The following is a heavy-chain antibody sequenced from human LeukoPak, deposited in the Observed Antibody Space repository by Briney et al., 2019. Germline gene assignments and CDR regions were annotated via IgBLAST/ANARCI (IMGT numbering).Heavy chain of an antibody. J-gene: IGHJ4*02. CDR3: AKDASLRLGELPDY. V-gene: IGHV3-43D*03. D-gene: IGHD3-16*01. CDR2: ISWDGGST. CDR1: GFTFDDYA. Sequence: GGSLRLSCAASGFTFDDYAMHWVRQAPGKGLEWLSLISWDGGSTYYADSVKGRFTISRDNSKNSLYLQMNSLRAEDTALYYCAKDASLRLGELPDYWGQGTLVTASS.